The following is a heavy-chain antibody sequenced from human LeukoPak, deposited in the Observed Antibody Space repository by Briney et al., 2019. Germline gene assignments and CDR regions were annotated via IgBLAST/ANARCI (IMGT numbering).Heavy chain of an antibody. CDR2: IYTSGST. Sequence: SETLSLTCTVSGGSISSGSYYWSWIRQPAGKGLEYIGRIYTSGSTNYNPSLKSRVTISVDTSKNQFPLKLSSVTAADTAMYYCARDGDTAMVSFYDIWGQGTKVTVSS. J-gene: IGHJ3*02. D-gene: IGHD5-18*01. CDR1: GGSISSGSYY. V-gene: IGHV4-61*02. CDR3: ARDGDTAMVSFYDI.